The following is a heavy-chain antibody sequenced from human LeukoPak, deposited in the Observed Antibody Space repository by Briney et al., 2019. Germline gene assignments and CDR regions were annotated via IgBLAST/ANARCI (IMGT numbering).Heavy chain of an antibody. CDR3: ARLRRYSSGWNYYYYMDV. CDR1: GYTFTSYD. CDR2: MNPNSGNT. V-gene: IGHV1-8*01. Sequence: GASVKVSCKASGYTFTSYDINWVRQATGQGLEWMGWMNPNSGNTGYAQKFQGRVTMTRNTSISTAYMELSSLRSEDTAVYYCARLRRYSSGWNYYYYMDVWGKGTTVTISS. J-gene: IGHJ6*03. D-gene: IGHD6-19*01.